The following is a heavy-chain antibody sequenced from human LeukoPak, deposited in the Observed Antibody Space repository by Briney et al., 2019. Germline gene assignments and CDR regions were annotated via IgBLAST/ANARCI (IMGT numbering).Heavy chain of an antibody. D-gene: IGHD4-17*01. J-gene: IGHJ4*02. CDR2: IYYSGST. V-gene: IGHV4-59*01. Sequence: PSETLSLTCTVSGGSINSYYWSWIRQPPGKGLEWIGYIYYSGSTNYNPSLKSRVTISVDTSKNQFSLKLSSVTAADTAVYYCARGLHDYGDYPLGYWGQGTLVTVSS. CDR1: GGSINSYY. CDR3: ARGLHDYGDYPLGY.